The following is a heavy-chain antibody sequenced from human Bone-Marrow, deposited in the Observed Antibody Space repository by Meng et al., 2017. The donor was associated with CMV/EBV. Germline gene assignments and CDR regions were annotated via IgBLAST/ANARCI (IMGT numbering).Heavy chain of an antibody. CDR1: GVSISSYY. V-gene: IGHV4-59*01. CDR3: ARVGYSSTPGIDY. J-gene: IGHJ4*02. Sequence: SETLSLTCTVSGVSISSYYWSWIRQPPGKGLECIGYIYYSGSTNYNPSLKSRVTISVDTSKNQFSLKLSSVTAADTAVYYCARVGYSSTPGIDYWGQGTLVTVSS. CDR2: IYYSGST. D-gene: IGHD6-19*01.